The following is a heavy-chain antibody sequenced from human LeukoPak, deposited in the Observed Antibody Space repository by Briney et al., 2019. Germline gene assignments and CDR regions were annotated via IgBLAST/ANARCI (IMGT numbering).Heavy chain of an antibody. J-gene: IGHJ4*02. CDR2: ISSSGSTI. Sequence: PGGSLRLSCAASGFTFSDYYMSWIRQAPGKGLEWVSYISSSGSTIYYADSVKGRFTISRDNAKNSLYLQMNSLRAEDTAVYYCARCYDSSGYYYRVDYWGQGTLVTVSS. CDR3: ARCYDSSGYYYRVDY. CDR1: GFTFSDYY. D-gene: IGHD3-22*01. V-gene: IGHV3-11*01.